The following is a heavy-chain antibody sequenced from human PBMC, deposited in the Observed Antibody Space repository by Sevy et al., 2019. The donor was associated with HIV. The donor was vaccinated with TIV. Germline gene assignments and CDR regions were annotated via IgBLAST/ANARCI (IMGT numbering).Heavy chain of an antibody. CDR3: AKVPGMDSTNYYYYMDV. CDR2: IRYDGSNK. CDR1: GFTFSSYG. D-gene: IGHD2-2*03. V-gene: IGHV3-30*02. Sequence: GGSLRLSCAASGFTFSSYGMHWVRQAPGKGLEWVAFIRYDGSNKYYADSVKGRFTISRENSKNTLYLQMNSLRAEDTAVNDCAKVPGMDSTNYYYYMDVWGKGTTVTVSS. J-gene: IGHJ6*03.